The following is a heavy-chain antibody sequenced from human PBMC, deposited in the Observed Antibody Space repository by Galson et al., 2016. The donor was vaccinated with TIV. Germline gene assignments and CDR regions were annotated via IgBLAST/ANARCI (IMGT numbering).Heavy chain of an antibody. J-gene: IGHJ4*02. CDR1: GFRFNEYE. CDR3: AKDRGYFGGFDH. V-gene: IGHV3-23*01. D-gene: IGHD6-25*01. CDR2: LSGGATNT. Sequence: SLRLSCAASGFRFNEYEMSWVRQAPGKGLEWVSALSGGATNTYYSDSVKGRFTISRDNSQNKVFLEMDSLRVDDTAVYYCAKDRGYFGGFDHWGPGTLVTVSS.